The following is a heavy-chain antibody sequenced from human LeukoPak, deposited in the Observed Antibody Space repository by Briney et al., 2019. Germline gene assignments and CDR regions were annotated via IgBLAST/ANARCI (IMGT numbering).Heavy chain of an antibody. J-gene: IGHJ4*02. Sequence: GGSLRLSCVASGFPFSSYWMTWVRQAPGKGLEWVSAISGSGGSAYYADSVKGRFTISRDNSKNTLYLQMNSLRAEDTAVYYCDRGYSIDYWGQGTLVTVSS. CDR2: ISGSGGSA. V-gene: IGHV3-23*01. CDR1: GFPFSSYW. CDR3: DRGYSIDY. D-gene: IGHD6-13*01.